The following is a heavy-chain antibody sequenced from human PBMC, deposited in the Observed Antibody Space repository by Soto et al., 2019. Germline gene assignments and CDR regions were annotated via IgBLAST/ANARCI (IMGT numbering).Heavy chain of an antibody. V-gene: IGHV3-30*18. CDR3: AKVLSGAIGTVDY. Sequence: QVQLVESGGGVVQPGRSLRLSCAASGFTFSSYGMHWVRQAPGKGLEWVAVISYDGSNKYYADSVKGRFTISRDNSKNTLYLQMNSLRAEDTAVSYCAKVLSGAIGTVDYWGQGNLVTVSS. CDR1: GFTFSSYG. J-gene: IGHJ4*02. CDR2: ISYDGSNK. D-gene: IGHD1-1*01.